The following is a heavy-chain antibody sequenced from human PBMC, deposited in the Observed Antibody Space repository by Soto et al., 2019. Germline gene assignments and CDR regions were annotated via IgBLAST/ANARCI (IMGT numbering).Heavy chain of an antibody. CDR2: IYPGDSDT. D-gene: IGHD6-19*01. Sequence: PGESLKISCKGSGYSFTSYWIVWVRQMPGKGLEWMGIIYPGDSDTRYSPSFQGQVTISADKSISTAYLQWSSLKASDTAMYYCARLRSSGWFRHDAFDIWGQGTMVTVSS. CDR1: GYSFTSYW. CDR3: ARLRSSGWFRHDAFDI. V-gene: IGHV5-51*01. J-gene: IGHJ3*02.